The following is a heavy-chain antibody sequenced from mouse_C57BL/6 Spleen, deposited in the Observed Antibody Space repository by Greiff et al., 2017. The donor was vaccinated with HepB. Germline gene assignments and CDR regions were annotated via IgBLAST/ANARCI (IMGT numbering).Heavy chain of an antibody. D-gene: IGHD1-1*01. Sequence: VQLQQSGAELARPGASVKLSCKASGYTFTSYGISWVKQRTGQGLEWIGEIYPRSGNTYYNEKFKGKATLTADKSSSTAYMELRSLTSEDSAVYFCARDYGSLWYFDGWGTGTTVTVSS. CDR1: GYTFTSYG. CDR2: IYPRSGNT. J-gene: IGHJ1*03. V-gene: IGHV1-81*01. CDR3: ARDYGSLWYFDG.